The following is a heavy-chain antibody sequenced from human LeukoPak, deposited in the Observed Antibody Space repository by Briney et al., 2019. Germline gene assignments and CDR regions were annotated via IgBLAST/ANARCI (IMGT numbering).Heavy chain of an antibody. J-gene: IGHJ4*02. D-gene: IGHD3-10*01. Sequence: GGSLRLSCAASGFTVSSNYMSWVRQAPGKGLEWVSVIYSGGSTYYADSVKGRFTISRDNSKNTLYLQMNSLRAEDTAVYYCARDFSYYGSGSYPKSVDYWGQGTLVTVSS. V-gene: IGHV3-66*01. CDR1: GFTVSSNY. CDR2: IYSGGST. CDR3: ARDFSYYGSGSYPKSVDY.